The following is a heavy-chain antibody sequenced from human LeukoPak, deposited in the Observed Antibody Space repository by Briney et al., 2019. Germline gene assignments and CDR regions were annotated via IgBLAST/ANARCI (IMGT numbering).Heavy chain of an antibody. V-gene: IGHV3-7*03. D-gene: IGHD4-11*01. J-gene: IGHJ4*02. CDR3: AKVIYSNYGYFDY. CDR2: IKQDGSEK. CDR1: GFTFSSYW. Sequence: GGSLRLSCAASGFTFSSYWMSWVRQAPGKGLEWVANIKQDGSEKYFVDSVKGRFTISRDNSKNTVSLRMNSLRAEDTAVYYCAKVIYSNYGYFDYWGRGTLVTVSS.